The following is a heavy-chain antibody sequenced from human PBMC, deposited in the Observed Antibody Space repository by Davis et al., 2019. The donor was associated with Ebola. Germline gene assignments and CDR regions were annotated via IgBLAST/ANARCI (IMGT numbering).Heavy chain of an antibody. CDR1: GYTFAAHY. CDR2: INPNFGGK. CDR3: ARGHTYGRWDDWFDP. V-gene: IGHV1-2*06. D-gene: IGHD5-18*01. Sequence: ASVKVSCKASGYTFAAHYIHWVRQAPGQGLEWLGRINPNFGGKIYAQKFQDRVTMTIDTSINTAYMELDRLRSDDTAVYYCARGHTYGRWDDWFDPWGQGTLVTVSS. J-gene: IGHJ5*02.